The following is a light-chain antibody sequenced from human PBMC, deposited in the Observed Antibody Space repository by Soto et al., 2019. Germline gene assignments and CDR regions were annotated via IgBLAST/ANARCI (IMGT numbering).Light chain of an antibody. CDR3: QHYYSTPFT. J-gene: IGKJ3*01. CDR2: WAS. V-gene: IGKV4-1*01. CDR1: QSVLYNSNKKKY. Sequence: DIVMTQSPASLAVSLSERATINCKSSQSVLYNSNKKKYLAWYQQKPGQPPKLLISWASTRESGVPDRFSGSGSGTDFTLTISSLQAEDVAIYYCQHYYSTPFTFGPGTKVDIK.